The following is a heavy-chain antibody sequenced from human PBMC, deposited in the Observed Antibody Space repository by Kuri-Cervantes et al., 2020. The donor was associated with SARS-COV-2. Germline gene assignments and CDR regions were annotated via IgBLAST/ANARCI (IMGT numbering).Heavy chain of an antibody. CDR3: ARQLETTMLYYFDY. J-gene: IGHJ4*02. CDR1: GGTFSSYA. Sequence: SVKVSCKASGGTFSSYAISWVRQAPGQGLEWMGRIIPIFGIANYAQKFQGRVTITADKSTSTAFMELSSLRSEDTAVYYCARQLETTMLYYFDYWGQGTLVTVSS. V-gene: IGHV1-69*04. CDR2: IIPIFGIA. D-gene: IGHD3-10*02.